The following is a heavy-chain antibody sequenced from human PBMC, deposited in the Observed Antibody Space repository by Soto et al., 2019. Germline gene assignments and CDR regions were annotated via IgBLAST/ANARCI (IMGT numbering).Heavy chain of an antibody. CDR1: GYTFTSYG. D-gene: IGHD2-15*01. CDR2: ISAYNGNT. Sequence: QVQLVQSGAEVKKPGASVKVSCKASGYTFTSYGISWVRQAPGQGLEWMGWISAYNGNTNYAQKHQGRVTMTTDTSTSTAYMELRSLRSDDTAVYYCARVYCSGGSCYLGFGWYYYYMAVWGKGTTVTVSS. V-gene: IGHV1-18*01. J-gene: IGHJ6*03. CDR3: ARVYCSGGSCYLGFGWYYYYMAV.